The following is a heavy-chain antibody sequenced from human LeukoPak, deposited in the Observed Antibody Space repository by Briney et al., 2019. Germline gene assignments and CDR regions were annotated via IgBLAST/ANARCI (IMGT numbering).Heavy chain of an antibody. V-gene: IGHV4-34*01. CDR3: ARAPYGDYDSDFDI. CDR2: INHSGST. D-gene: IGHD4-17*01. CDR1: GGSFSGYY. J-gene: IGHJ3*02. Sequence: SETLSLTCAVYGGSFSGYYWSWIRQPPGEGLELIGEINHSGSTNYNPSLKSRVTISVDTSKNQFSLKLSSVTAADTAVYYCARAPYGDYDSDFDIWGQGTMVTVSS.